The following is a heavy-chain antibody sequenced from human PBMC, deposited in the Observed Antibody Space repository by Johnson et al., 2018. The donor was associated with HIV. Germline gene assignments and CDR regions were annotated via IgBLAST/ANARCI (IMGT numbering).Heavy chain of an antibody. CDR3: AKGRSGTTASIDAFDI. Sequence: QVQLVESGGGVVQPGGSLRLSCAASGFTFDTYGMHWVRQAPGKGLEWVANIKEDGSEDYHLDSLRGRFTISRDNAKNTLYLQMKSLRAEDTAVYYCAKGRSGTTASIDAFDIWGQGTMVTVSS. D-gene: IGHD1-7*01. CDR2: IKEDGSED. J-gene: IGHJ3*02. CDR1: GFTFDTYG. V-gene: IGHV3-30*02.